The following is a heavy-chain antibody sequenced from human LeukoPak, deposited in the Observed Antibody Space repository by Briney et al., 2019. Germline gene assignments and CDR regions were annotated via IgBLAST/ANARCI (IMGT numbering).Heavy chain of an antibody. V-gene: IGHV4-59*01. CDR1: GGSISSYY. CDR3: ARDHGGAYYDFWSGSDKVWFDP. J-gene: IGHJ5*02. Sequence: SETLSLTCTVSGGSISSYYWSWIRQPPGKGLEWIGYIYYSGSTNYNPSLRSRVTISVDTSKNQFSLKLSSVTAADTAVYYCARDHGGAYYDFWSGSDKVWFDPWGQGTLVTVSS. D-gene: IGHD3-3*01. CDR2: IYYSGST.